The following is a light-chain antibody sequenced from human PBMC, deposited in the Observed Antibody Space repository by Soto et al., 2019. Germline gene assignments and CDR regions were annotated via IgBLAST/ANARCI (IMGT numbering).Light chain of an antibody. V-gene: IGKV3-20*01. CDR3: QQFGSSPRT. CDR1: QSVSNNY. J-gene: IGKJ1*01. CDR2: GAS. Sequence: EIVLTQSPGTLSLSPRERATLSCRASQSVSNNYLAWYQQKPGQAPRLLIYGASTRANGIPGRFSGSGSGTDFTLTISRLEPEDFAVYYCQQFGSSPRTFGQGTTVEIK.